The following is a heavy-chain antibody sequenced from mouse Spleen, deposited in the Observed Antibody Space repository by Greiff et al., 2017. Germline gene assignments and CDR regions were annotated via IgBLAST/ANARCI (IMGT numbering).Heavy chain of an antibody. J-gene: IGHJ4*01. CDR3: AAYYYGSRYYYAMDY. CDR2: ISSGSSTI. D-gene: IGHD1-1*01. V-gene: IGHV5-17*01. CDR1: GFTFSDYG. Sequence: EVQGVESGGGLVKPGGSLKLSCAASGFTFSDYGMHWVRQAPEKGLEWVAYISSGSSTIYYADTVKGRFTISRDNAKNTLFLQMTSLRSEDTAMYYCAAYYYGSRYYYAMDYWGQGTSVTVSS.